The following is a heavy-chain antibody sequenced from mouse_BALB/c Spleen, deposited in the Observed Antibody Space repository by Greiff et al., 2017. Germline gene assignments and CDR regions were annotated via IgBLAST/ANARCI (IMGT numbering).Heavy chain of an antibody. Sequence: EVKLVESGPGLVKPSQSLSLTCSVTGYSITSGYFWYWRRQFPGTQLEWRGYISYDGSNNYNPSLTNRISITRDTPKNQLFLKLNSVTTEDTATYYCARRQRYDAYFDYWGQGTTLTVSS. D-gene: IGHD2-14*01. CDR1: GYSITSGYF. CDR3: ARRQRYDAYFDY. V-gene: IGHV3-6*02. J-gene: IGHJ2*01. CDR2: ISYDGSN.